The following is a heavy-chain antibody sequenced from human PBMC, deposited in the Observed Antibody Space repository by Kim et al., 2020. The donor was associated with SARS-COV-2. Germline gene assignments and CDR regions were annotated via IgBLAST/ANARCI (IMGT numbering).Heavy chain of an antibody. J-gene: IGHJ4*02. CDR3: TLLRNDDAWGKGSGAF. V-gene: IGHV3-73*01. CDR1: GFTFGGSS. D-gene: IGHD3-3*01. Sequence: GGSLRLSCAASGFTFGGSSVHWVRQASGKGLEWLGRIRSKANSYATVYTASLKGRFTLARDESTNTAYLQMNSLKTEDTAVYYCTLLRNDDAWGKGSGAFWGQGSLVTVSS. CDR2: IRSKANSYAT.